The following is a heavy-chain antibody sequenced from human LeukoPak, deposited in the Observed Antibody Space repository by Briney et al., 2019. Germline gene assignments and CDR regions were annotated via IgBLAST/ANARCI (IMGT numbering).Heavy chain of an antibody. CDR1: GYTFTGYY. D-gene: IGHD4-17*01. CDR3: ARDTGDPNSFTVIPALAY. J-gene: IGHJ4*02. V-gene: IGHV1-2*02. Sequence: ASVKVSCKASGYTFTGYYMHWVRQAPGQGLEWMGWINPNSGGTNYAQKFQGRVTMTRDTSISTAYMELSRLRSDDTAVYYYARDTGDPNSFTVIPALAYWGQGTLVTVSS. CDR2: INPNSGGT.